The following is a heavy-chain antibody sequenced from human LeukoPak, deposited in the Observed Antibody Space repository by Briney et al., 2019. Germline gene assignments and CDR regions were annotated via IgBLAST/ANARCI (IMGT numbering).Heavy chain of an antibody. Sequence: GSLRLSCAASGFTFSSYEMNWVRQPPGKGLEWIGEINHSGSTNYNPSLKSRVTISVDTSKNQFSLKLSSVTAADTAVYYCARVRLRIVVTDAFDIWGQGTMVTVSS. CDR3: ARVRLRIVVTDAFDI. CDR2: INHSGST. CDR1: GFTFSSYE. J-gene: IGHJ3*02. D-gene: IGHD3-22*01. V-gene: IGHV4-34*01.